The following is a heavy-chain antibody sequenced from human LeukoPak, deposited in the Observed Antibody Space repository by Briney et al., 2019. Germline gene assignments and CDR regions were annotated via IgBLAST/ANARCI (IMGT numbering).Heavy chain of an antibody. Sequence: ASVKVSCKTAGYTFSNFGINWVRQAPGQGLEWMGWISGNNDNPNYGQKFQGRLTVTTDSSTSTAYMELRNLRFDDTAVYYCARDGTSTDDYWGQGTLVTVSS. CDR1: GYTFSNFG. V-gene: IGHV1-18*01. CDR3: ARDGTSTDDY. CDR2: ISGNNDNP. D-gene: IGHD2-2*01. J-gene: IGHJ4*02.